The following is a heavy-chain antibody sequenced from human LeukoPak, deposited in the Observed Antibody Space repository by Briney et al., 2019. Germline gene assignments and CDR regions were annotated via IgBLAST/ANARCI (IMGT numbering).Heavy chain of an antibody. CDR1: GGSISSSSYY. D-gene: IGHD3-3*01. CDR3: ARHCPPLEYYDFWSGYYRSGVFDY. Sequence: PSETLSLTCTVSGGSISSSSYYGGWIRQPPGKGLEWIGSIYYSGSTYYTPSLKSRVTISVDTSNNQFSLKLSSVTAADTAVYYCARHCPPLEYYDFWSGYYRSGVFDYWGQGTLVTVSS. V-gene: IGHV4-39*01. CDR2: IYYSGST. J-gene: IGHJ4*02.